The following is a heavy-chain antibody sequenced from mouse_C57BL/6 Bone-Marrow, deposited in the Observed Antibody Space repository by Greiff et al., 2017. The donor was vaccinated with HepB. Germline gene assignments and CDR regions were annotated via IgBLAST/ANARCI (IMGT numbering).Heavy chain of an antibody. V-gene: IGHV1-26*01. J-gene: IGHJ2*01. Sequence: VQLQQSGPELVKPGASVKISCKASGYTFTDYYMNWVKQSHGKSLEWIGDINPNNGGTSYNQKFKGKATLTVDKSSSTAYMELRSLTSEDSAVYYCARKPDGYYAYYFDYWGQGTTLTVSS. D-gene: IGHD2-3*01. CDR2: INPNNGGT. CDR1: GYTFTDYY. CDR3: ARKPDGYYAYYFDY.